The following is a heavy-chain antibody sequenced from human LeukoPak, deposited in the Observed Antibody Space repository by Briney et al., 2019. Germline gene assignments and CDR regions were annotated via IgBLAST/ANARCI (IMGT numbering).Heavy chain of an antibody. Sequence: PGRSLRLSCAASGFTFSSYGMHWVRQAPGKGLEWVAVISYDGSNKYYADSVKGRFTISRDNSKNTLYLQMNSLRAEDTAVYYCAKGEYSRSSTFDYWGQGTLVTVSS. D-gene: IGHD6-6*01. CDR1: GFTFSSYG. CDR2: ISYDGSNK. J-gene: IGHJ4*02. CDR3: AKGEYSRSSTFDY. V-gene: IGHV3-30*18.